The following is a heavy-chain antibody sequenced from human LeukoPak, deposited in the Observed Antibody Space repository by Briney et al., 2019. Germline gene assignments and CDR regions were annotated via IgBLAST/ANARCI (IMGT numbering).Heavy chain of an antibody. J-gene: IGHJ4*02. V-gene: IGHV3-30-3*01. CDR1: GFTFSSYA. D-gene: IGHD6-6*01. CDR2: ISYDGSNK. Sequence: PGGSLRLSCAASGFTFSSYAMHWVRQAPGKGLEWVAVISYDGSNKYYADSVKGRFTISRDNSKNTLYLQMNSLRAEDTAVYYCARDPTGIAARLDYWGQGTLVTVSS. CDR3: ARDPTGIAARLDY.